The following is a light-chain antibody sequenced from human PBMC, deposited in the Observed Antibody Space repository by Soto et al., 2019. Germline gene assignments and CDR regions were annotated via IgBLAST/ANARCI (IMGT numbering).Light chain of an antibody. J-gene: IGLJ1*01. CDR1: SSDVGNYNY. Sequence: QSALTQPASVSGSPGQSITISCTGTSSDVGNYNYVSWYQQYPVRVPKLLIYMVSNRASGVSNRFSGSKSGNTASLTISGLQAEDEADYLCTSPTAASLYDFGNGPKVTV. CDR3: TSPTAASLYD. V-gene: IGLV2-14*01. CDR2: MVS.